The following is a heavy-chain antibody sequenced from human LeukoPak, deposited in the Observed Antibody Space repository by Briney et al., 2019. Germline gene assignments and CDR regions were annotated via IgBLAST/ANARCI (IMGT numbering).Heavy chain of an antibody. CDR3: ATLPIAARQRDLDY. CDR1: GYTLTELS. CDR2: FDPEDGET. V-gene: IGHV1-24*01. Sequence: ASVKVSCKVSGYTLTELSMHWVRQAPGKGLEWMGGFDPEDGETIYAQKFQGRVTMTEDTSTDTAYMELSSLRSEDTAVYYCATLPIAARQRDLDYWGQGTLVTVSS. D-gene: IGHD6-6*01. J-gene: IGHJ4*02.